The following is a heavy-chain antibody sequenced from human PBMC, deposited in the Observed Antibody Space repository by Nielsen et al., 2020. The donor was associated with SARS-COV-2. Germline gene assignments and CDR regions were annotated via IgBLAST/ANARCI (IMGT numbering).Heavy chain of an antibody. D-gene: IGHD2-2*01. CDR2: IYRSGST. CDR3: ARYTPLGYCSSTSCSALGH. V-gene: IGHV4-4*02. CDR1: GGSISSSNW. J-gene: IGHJ4*02. Sequence: SETLSLTCAVSGGSISSSNWWSWVRPPPGKGLEWIGEIYRSGSTNYNPSLKSRVTISVDTSKNQFSLKLSSVTAADTAVYYCARYTPLGYCSSTSCSALGHWGQGTLVTVSS.